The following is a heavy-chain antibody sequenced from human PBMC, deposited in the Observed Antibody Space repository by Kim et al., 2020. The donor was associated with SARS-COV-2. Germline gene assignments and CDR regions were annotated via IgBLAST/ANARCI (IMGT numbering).Heavy chain of an antibody. CDR1: GGSISSYY. V-gene: IGHV4-59*01. D-gene: IGHD3-10*01. J-gene: IGHJ6*01. Sequence: SETLSLTCTVSGGSISSYYWSWIRQPPGKGLEWIGYSYYSGSTNYNPSLKSRVTISVDTSKNQFSLKLSSVTAADTAVYDFARDLIRWFVPSSYYYGMDV. CDR3: ARDLIRWFVPSSYYYGMDV. CDR2: SYYSGST.